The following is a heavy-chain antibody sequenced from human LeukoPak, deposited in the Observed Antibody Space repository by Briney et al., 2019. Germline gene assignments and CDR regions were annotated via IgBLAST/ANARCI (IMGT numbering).Heavy chain of an antibody. CDR2: IYYSGNT. D-gene: IGHD3/OR15-3a*01. J-gene: IGHJ4*02. V-gene: IGHV4-39*01. CDR3: ARQTGSGLFILP. Sequence: SETLSLTCTVSGVSISSSNSYWGWIRQPLGKGLEWIGSIYYSGNTYYNASLKSQVSISIDTSKNQFSLRLTSVTAADTAVYYCARQTGSGLFILPGGQGTLVTVSS. CDR1: GVSISSSNSY.